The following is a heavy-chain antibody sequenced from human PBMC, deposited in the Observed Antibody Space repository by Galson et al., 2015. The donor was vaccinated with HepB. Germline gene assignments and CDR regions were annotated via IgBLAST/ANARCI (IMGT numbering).Heavy chain of an antibody. CDR2: IYSGGTT. Sequence: SLRLSCAASGFTVSGNYMSWVRQAPGKGLEWVSVIYSGGTTYYADSVKGRFTISRDNSKNTVYLEMNSLRAEDTAVYYCARGPRGSGSYSPWGLGTLVTVSS. CDR3: ARGPRGSGSYSP. V-gene: IGHV3-66*01. J-gene: IGHJ5*02. CDR1: GFTVSGNY. D-gene: IGHD1-26*01.